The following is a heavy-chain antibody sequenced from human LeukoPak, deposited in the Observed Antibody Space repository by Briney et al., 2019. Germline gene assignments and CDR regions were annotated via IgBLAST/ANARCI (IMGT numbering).Heavy chain of an antibody. CDR1: GYSISSGYY. J-gene: IGHJ4*02. CDR2: IYHSGST. V-gene: IGHV4-38-2*02. CDR3: ARGSGDY. Sequence: SETLSLTCTVSGYSISSGYYWGWIRQPPGKGLEWIGSIYHSGSTYHNPSLKSRVTISVDTSKNQFSLKLSSVTAADTAVYYCARGSGDYWGQGTLVTVSP.